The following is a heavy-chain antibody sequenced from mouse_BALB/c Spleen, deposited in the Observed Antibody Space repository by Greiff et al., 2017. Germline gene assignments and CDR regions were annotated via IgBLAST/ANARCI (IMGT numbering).Heavy chain of an antibody. J-gene: IGHJ4*01. CDR1: GFTFSSYA. CDR2: ISSGGSYT. CDR3: ARLYDYDPYYYAMDY. Sequence: EVMLVESGGGLVKPGGSLKLSCAASGFTFSSYAMSWVRQTPEKRLEWVATISSGGSYTYYPDSVKGRFTISRDNAKNTLYLQMSSLRSEDTAMYYCARLYDYDPYYYAMDYWGQGTSVTVSS. V-gene: IGHV5-9-1*01. D-gene: IGHD2-4*01.